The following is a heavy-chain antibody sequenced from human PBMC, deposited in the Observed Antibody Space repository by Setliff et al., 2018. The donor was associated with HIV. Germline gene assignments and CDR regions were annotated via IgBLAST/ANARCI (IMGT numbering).Heavy chain of an antibody. V-gene: IGHV3-21*01. D-gene: IGHD6-6*01. CDR3: ARNGRQLVRGEFDY. Sequence: KSGGSLRLSCAASGFTFSYYSMNWVRQAPGKGLEWASSISSRSSYIYYSDSLKGRVTISRDDAKNSLYLQMNSLRAEDTAVYYCARNGRQLVRGEFDYWGQGTLVTVSS. J-gene: IGHJ4*02. CDR2: ISSRSSYI. CDR1: GFTFSYYS.